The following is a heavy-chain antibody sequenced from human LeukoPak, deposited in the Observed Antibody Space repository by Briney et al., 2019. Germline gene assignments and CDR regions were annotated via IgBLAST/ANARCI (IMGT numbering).Heavy chain of an antibody. D-gene: IGHD6-19*01. Sequence: SETLSLTRTVSGGSISSSSYYWGWIRQPPGKGLEWIGSIYYSGSTYYNPSLKSRVTISVDTSKNQFSLKLSSVTAADTAVYYCARHAGMGYSSGWYFFDYWGQGTLVTVSS. V-gene: IGHV4-39*01. CDR1: GGSISSSSYY. CDR3: ARHAGMGYSSGWYFFDY. J-gene: IGHJ4*02. CDR2: IYYSGST.